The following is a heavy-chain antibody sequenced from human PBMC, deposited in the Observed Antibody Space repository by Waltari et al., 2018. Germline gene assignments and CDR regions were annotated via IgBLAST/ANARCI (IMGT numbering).Heavy chain of an antibody. CDR3: ARHGGESYGYLWVDP. V-gene: IGHV4-39*01. CDR1: GGSIRSGHYS. CDR2: FHHGGNT. J-gene: IGHJ5*02. D-gene: IGHD5-18*01. Sequence: QLQLQESGPGLVKPSETLSLTCTVSGGSIRSGHYSWGWIRQPPEKGLEWIGSFHHGGNTFYNPSLKSRVTISVDRSSNQFSLKLYSLTAADTAVYYCARHGGESYGYLWVDPWGQGTLVTVSS.